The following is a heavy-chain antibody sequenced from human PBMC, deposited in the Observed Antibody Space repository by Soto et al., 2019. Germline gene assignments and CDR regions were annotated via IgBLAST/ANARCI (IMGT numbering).Heavy chain of an antibody. CDR2: IYSGGST. CDR1: GFTVSSNY. CDR3: ARGYSSGWLNWFDP. J-gene: IGHJ5*02. Sequence: EVQLVESGGGLVQPGGSLRLSCAASGFTVSSNYMSWVRQAPGKGLEWVSVIYSGGSTYYADSVKGRFTISRDNSKNTLYLQMNSLRAEDTAVYYCARGYSSGWLNWFDPWGQGTLVTVSS. D-gene: IGHD6-19*01. V-gene: IGHV3-66*01.